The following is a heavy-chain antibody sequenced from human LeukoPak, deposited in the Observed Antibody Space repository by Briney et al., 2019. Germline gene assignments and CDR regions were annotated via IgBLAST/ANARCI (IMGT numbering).Heavy chain of an antibody. V-gene: IGHV3-21*05. J-gene: IGHJ4*02. Sequence: GGSLRLSCAASGFTFSSYTMNWVRQAPGKGLEWVSYISKIGSDTDFADSVKGRFTISRDNAKNSLYLQMNSLRAEDTAVYYCARVGATGTADYWGQGTLVTVSS. CDR3: ARVGATGTADY. CDR2: ISKIGSDT. CDR1: GFTFSSYT. D-gene: IGHD1-1*01.